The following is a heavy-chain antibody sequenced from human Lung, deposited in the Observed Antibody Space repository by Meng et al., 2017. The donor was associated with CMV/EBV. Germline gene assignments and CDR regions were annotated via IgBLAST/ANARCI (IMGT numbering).Heavy chain of an antibody. CDR2: INSNSGAT. CDR1: GYRFTDFH. Sequence: ASXXVSXKASGYRFTDFHMHWVRQAPGQGLEWMGWINSNSGATNYAQKFQGRVIMTRDTSITTAYLELPSLRPSDTAVYFCARVYAKGPLRSFDYWGQGTLVTVSS. J-gene: IGHJ4*02. V-gene: IGHV1-2*02. D-gene: IGHD5/OR15-5a*01. CDR3: ARVYAKGPLRSFDY.